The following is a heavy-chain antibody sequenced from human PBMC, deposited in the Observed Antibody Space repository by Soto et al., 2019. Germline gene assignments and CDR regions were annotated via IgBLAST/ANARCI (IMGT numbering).Heavy chain of an antibody. CDR3: ARDHPFYGSGYYSYGMDV. CDR1: GGSISSGGYY. V-gene: IGHV4-31*01. Sequence: QVQLQESGPGLVKPSQTLSLTCTVSGGSISSGGYYWSWIRQHPGKGLEWIGYIYYSGSTYYNPSRKSLVTISVDTSQNQCSLKLSSVTAADTAVYYCARDHPFYGSGYYSYGMDVWGQGTTVTVSS. J-gene: IGHJ6*02. D-gene: IGHD3-10*01. CDR2: IYYSGST.